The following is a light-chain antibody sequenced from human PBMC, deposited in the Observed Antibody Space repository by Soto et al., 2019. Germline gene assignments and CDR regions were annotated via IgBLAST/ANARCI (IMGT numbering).Light chain of an antibody. J-gene: IGKJ1*01. CDR1: QGIRTD. CDR3: MQDYNYPRT. CDR2: AAS. V-gene: IGKV1-6*01. Sequence: AIQMTQSPSSLSASVGDRVTITCRASQGIRTDLGWYQQKPGNAPKVLIYAASTLPSGVPSRFSGSGSGTDFTRTITILQPEDFATDYCMQDYNYPRTFGQGTKVEIK.